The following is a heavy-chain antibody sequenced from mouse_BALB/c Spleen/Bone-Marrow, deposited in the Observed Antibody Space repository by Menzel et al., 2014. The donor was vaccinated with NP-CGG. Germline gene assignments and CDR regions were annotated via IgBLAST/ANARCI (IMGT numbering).Heavy chain of an antibody. D-gene: IGHD2-14*01. V-gene: IGHV1S137*01. CDR2: ISGYYGDA. J-gene: IGHJ4*01. Sequence: QVQLQQSGAKLVRPGVSVMISCKGSGYTFTDHAIHWVKRSHAKSLEWIGVISGYYGDAIYNQKFKGKATMTVDKSSSTAYMELARLTSEDSAICYCARSGKVRNAMDYWGQGTSVTVSS. CDR3: ARSGKVRNAMDY. CDR1: GYTFTDHA.